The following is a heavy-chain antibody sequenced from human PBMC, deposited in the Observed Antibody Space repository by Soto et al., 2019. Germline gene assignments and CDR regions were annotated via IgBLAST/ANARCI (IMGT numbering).Heavy chain of an antibody. CDR2: IKQDGSEK. CDR1: GFTFSSYW. D-gene: IGHD3-22*01. CDR3: ARATYYYDSSGYLDY. V-gene: IGHV3-7*04. Sequence: VGSLRLSCAASGFTFSSYWMSWVRQAPGKGLEWVANIKQDGSEKYYVDSVKGRFTISRDNAKNSLYLQMNSLRAEDTAVYYCARATYYYDSSGYLDYWGQGTLVTVSS. J-gene: IGHJ4*02.